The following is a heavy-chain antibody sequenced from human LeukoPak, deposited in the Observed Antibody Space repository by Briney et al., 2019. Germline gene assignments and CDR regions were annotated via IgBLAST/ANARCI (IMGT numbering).Heavy chain of an antibody. V-gene: IGHV4-38-2*02. J-gene: IGHJ3*02. D-gene: IGHD5-12*01. Sequence: PSETLSLTCTVSGYSISSGYYWGWIRQPPGKGLEWIANIYYSGSTYYNPSLKSRVTISVDTSKNHLSLILSSVTAADTAVYYCAPGGYIGYGHAFDIWGQGTMVTVSS. CDR1: GYSISSGYY. CDR2: IYYSGST. CDR3: APGGYIGYGHAFDI.